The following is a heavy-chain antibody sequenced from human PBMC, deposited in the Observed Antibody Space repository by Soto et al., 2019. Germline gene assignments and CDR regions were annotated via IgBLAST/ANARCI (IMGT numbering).Heavy chain of an antibody. V-gene: IGHV1-18*01. CDR2: ISAYNGNT. CDR3: ARGDRWWGRSSTSPLDY. D-gene: IGHD2-15*01. J-gene: IGHJ4*02. CDR1: GYTFTSYG. Sequence: ASVKVSCKASGYTFTSYGISWVRQAPGQGLEWMGWISAYNGNTNYAQKLQGRVTMTADTSTSTAYMELRSLRSDETAVYYGARGDRWWGRSSTSPLDYWGQGTLVTVSS.